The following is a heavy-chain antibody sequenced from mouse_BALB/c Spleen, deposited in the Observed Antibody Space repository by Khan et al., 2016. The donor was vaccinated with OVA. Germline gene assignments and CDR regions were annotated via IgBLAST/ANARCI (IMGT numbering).Heavy chain of an antibody. D-gene: IGHD1-1*02. V-gene: IGHV1S81*02. CDR1: GYTFTSYY. Sequence: QVQLKQSGAELVKPGASVRLSCKASGYTFTSYYLYWVKQRPGHGLEWIGDINPSNGGTNFNENFKTKATLTVDKSSSTAYMQLSSLTSEDSAVYCCTRSGYGAFAYWGQGTLVTVSA. CDR3: TRSGYGAFAY. CDR2: INPSNGGT. J-gene: IGHJ3*01.